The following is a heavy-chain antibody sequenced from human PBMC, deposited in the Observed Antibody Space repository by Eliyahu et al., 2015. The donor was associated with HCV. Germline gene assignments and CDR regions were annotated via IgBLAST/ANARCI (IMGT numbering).Heavy chain of an antibody. CDR2: ISWNSGSI. D-gene: IGHD1-26*01. V-gene: IGHV3-9*01. J-gene: IGHJ3*02. Sequence: EVQLVESGGGLVQPGRSLRLSCAASGFTFDDYAMHWVRQAPGKGLEWVSGISWNSGSIGYADSVKGRFTISRDNAKNSLYLQMNSLRAEDTALYYCAKANSHGATGAFDIWGQGTMVTVSS. CDR3: AKANSHGATGAFDI. CDR1: GFTFDDYA.